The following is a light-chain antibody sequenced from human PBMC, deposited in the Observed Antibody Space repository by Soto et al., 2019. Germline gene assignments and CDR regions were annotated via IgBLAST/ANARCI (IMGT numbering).Light chain of an antibody. V-gene: IGKV1-9*01. CDR3: QQLNSYPQT. CDR2: AAS. J-gene: IGKJ2*01. Sequence: DIQLTQSPSFLSASVGDGVTITCRASQCINNCLAWYQQKPGKAPNLLIYAASTLQSGVPSRFSGSGSGTEFTLTISSLQPEDFATYYCQQLNSYPQTFGQGTKLEIK. CDR1: QCINNC.